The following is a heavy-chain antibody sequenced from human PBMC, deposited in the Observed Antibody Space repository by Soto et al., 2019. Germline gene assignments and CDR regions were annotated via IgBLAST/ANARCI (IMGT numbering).Heavy chain of an antibody. D-gene: IGHD1-7*01. CDR2: IDYSGNT. J-gene: IGHJ1*01. CDR3: ARGGTSSRRAEAGYFLY. Sequence: LSLTCSVSAGSVSGSSHYWNWIRQTPGKGLEWIGHIDYSGNTNYNPSLKSRVTISVDTSKTQFSLKLRSVTAADTAVYYCARGGTSSRRAEAGYFLYWGQGTQVTVAS. V-gene: IGHV4-61*01. CDR1: AGSVSGSSHY.